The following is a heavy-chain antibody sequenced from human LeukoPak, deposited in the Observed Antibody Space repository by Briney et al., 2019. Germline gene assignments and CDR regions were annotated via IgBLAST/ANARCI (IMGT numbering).Heavy chain of an antibody. CDR3: ARASVPYYYGSGSYDPLTYYMDV. D-gene: IGHD3-10*01. CDR1: GFTFSSYA. Sequence: GRSLRLSCAASGFTFSSYAMHWVRQAPGKGLEWVAVISYDGSNKYYADSVKGRFTISRDNSKNTLYLQMNSLRAEDTAVYYCARASVPYYYGSGSYDPLTYYMDVWGKGTTVTVSS. J-gene: IGHJ6*03. V-gene: IGHV3-30-3*01. CDR2: ISYDGSNK.